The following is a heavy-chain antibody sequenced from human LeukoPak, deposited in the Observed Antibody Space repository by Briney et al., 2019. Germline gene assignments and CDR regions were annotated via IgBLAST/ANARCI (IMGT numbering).Heavy chain of an antibody. Sequence: SETLSLICAVYGGSFSAYYWNWIRQSPGKALEWIGEINHSGGTKYNPSLKSRVTISVDTSKNQFSLKLRSVTAADTAVYYCARVERKDGKSDFDYWGQGTLVTVSS. D-gene: IGHD1-26*01. CDR1: GGSFSAYY. CDR3: ARVERKDGKSDFDY. V-gene: IGHV4-34*01. J-gene: IGHJ4*02. CDR2: INHSGGT.